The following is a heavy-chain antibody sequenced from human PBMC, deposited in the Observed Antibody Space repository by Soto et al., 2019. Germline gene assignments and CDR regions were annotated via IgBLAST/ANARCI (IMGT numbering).Heavy chain of an antibody. V-gene: IGHV3-23*01. CDR1: GFIFSNYA. Sequence: EVQLLQSGGGLVQPGGSLRLSCAVSGFIFSNYAMNWVRQAPGKGLEWVSIVTSRGDTTYYADSVKGRFTISRDNSKNTLYLQVNSLTAEDTAVYYCAKDRLGGGLDYWGQVTLVSVSS. D-gene: IGHD3-16*01. CDR3: AKDRLGGGLDY. J-gene: IGHJ4*02. CDR2: VTSRGDTT.